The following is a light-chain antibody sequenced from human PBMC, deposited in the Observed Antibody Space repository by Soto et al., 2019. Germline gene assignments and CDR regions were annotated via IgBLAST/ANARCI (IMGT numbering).Light chain of an antibody. CDR3: QQLKRYPLT. V-gene: IGKV1-9*01. Sequence: DIQLTQSPSFLSASVGDRVTITCRAGQDISRYLAWYQQKPGKAPNLLRYAASTLQSGVPTRFSGSGSGTEFTLTISTLQPEDFVTYYCQQLKRYPLTFGGGTKVEIK. CDR2: AAS. CDR1: QDISRY. J-gene: IGKJ4*01.